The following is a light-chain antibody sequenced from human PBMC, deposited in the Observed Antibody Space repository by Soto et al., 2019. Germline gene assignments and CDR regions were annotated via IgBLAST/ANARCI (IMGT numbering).Light chain of an antibody. Sequence: QSALTQPASVSGSPGQSITISCTGTSSDVGGYNYVSWYQQHPGKAPKLMIYEVSNRPSGVSNRFSGSKSGNTASLTISGLQAEDEADYYCSSYTSSSYNYVFGTGTQLTVL. CDR1: SSDVGGYNY. J-gene: IGLJ1*01. V-gene: IGLV2-14*01. CDR3: SSYTSSSYNYV. CDR2: EVS.